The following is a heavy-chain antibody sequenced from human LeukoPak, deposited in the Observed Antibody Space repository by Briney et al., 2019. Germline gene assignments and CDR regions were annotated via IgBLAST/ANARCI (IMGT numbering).Heavy chain of an antibody. CDR2: IRYDAIKK. J-gene: IGHJ4*02. Sequence: GGSLRLSCAASGFTFSDYGMHWVRQAPGQGLEWVAFIRYDAIKKYYAESVKGRFTISRDNSKNTLYLQMNSLRAEDTAVYYCAKDPLSQYSGYDAGDYFDYWGQGTLVTVSS. CDR3: AKDPLSQYSGYDAGDYFDY. D-gene: IGHD5-12*01. CDR1: GFTFSDYG. V-gene: IGHV3-30*02.